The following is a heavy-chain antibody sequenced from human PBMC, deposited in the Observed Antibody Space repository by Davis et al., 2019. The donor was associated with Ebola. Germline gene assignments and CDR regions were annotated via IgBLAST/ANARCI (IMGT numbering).Heavy chain of an antibody. J-gene: IGHJ4*02. D-gene: IGHD5-24*01. V-gene: IGHV1-46*01. CDR3: ATFFEMATTFIDY. CDR1: GYTFTSYY. CDR2: INPSGRST. Sequence: ASVKVSCKASGYTFTSYYMHWVRQAPGQGLEWLGRINPSGRSTSYAQKFQGRVTMTRDTSTSTVYMELSSLRSEDTAVYYCATFFEMATTFIDYWGQGTLVTVSS.